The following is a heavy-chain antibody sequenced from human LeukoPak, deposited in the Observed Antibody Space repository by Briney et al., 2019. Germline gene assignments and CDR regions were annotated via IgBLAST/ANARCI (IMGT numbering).Heavy chain of an antibody. D-gene: IGHD5-18*01. Sequence: EASVKVSCKASGYTFTGYYMHWVRQAPGQGLEWMGWINPNSGGTNYAQKFQGRVTMTRDTSISTAYMELSRLRSDDTAVYYCARDWRIQLWQVAVGYYYYYMDVWGKGTTVTVSS. CDR3: ARDWRIQLWQVAVGYYYYYMDV. J-gene: IGHJ6*03. V-gene: IGHV1-2*02. CDR2: INPNSGGT. CDR1: GYTFTGYY.